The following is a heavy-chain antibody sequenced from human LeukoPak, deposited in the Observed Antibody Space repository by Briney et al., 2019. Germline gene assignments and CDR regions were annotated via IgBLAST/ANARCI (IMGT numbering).Heavy chain of an antibody. J-gene: IGHJ6*02. CDR2: MNPNSGNT. V-gene: IGHV1-8*01. Sequence: ASVRVSCKAPGYSFSSYDINWVREAPGQGLEWMGWMNPNSGNTGYAQKFQGRVTMTRSTSIRTAYMEVKNVTSEDTALYYCARLTRYLYGMDVWGQGSPVIVSS. D-gene: IGHD3-9*01. CDR1: GYSFSSYD. CDR3: ARLTRYLYGMDV.